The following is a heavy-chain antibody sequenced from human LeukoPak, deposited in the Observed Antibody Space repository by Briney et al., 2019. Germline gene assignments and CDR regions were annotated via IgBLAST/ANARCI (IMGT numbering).Heavy chain of an antibody. CDR1: GGSISSYY. J-gene: IGHJ4*02. CDR2: IYYSGST. CDR3: ARSVVRGVHDY. V-gene: IGHV4-59*01. Sequence: PSETLSLTCTVSGGSISSYYWSWIRQPPGKGLEWTGYIYYSGSTNYNPSLKSRVTISVDTSKNQFSLKLSSVTAADTAVYYCARSVVRGVHDYWGQGTLVTVSS. D-gene: IGHD3-10*01.